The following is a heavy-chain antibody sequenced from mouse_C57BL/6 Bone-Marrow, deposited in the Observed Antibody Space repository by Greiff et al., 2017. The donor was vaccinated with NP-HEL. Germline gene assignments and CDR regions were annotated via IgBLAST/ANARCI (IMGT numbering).Heavy chain of an antibody. D-gene: IGHD2-3*01. J-gene: IGHJ3*01. CDR1: GFTFSNYW. V-gene: IGHV6-3*01. CDR3: TGPLYDGYYPAWFAY. Sequence: EVMLVESGGGLVQPGGSMKLSCVASGFTFSNYWMNWVRQSPEKGLEWVAQIRLKSDNYATHYAESVRGRFTISRDDSKSSVYLQMNNLRAEDTGIYYCTGPLYDGYYPAWFAYWGQGTLVTVSA. CDR2: IRLKSDNYAT.